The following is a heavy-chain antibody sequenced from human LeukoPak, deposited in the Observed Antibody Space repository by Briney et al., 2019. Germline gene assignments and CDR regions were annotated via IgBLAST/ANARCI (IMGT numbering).Heavy chain of an antibody. D-gene: IGHD3-22*01. J-gene: IGHJ3*02. CDR2: ISGSGGST. V-gene: IGHV3-23*01. CDR1: GLTFSNAW. CDR3: AKGAMIVDAFDI. Sequence: GGSLRLSCAASGLTFSNAWMTWVRQAPGKGLEWVSAISGSGGSTYYADSVKGRFTISRDNSKNTLYLQMNSLRAEDTAVYYCAKGAMIVDAFDIWGQGTMVTVSS.